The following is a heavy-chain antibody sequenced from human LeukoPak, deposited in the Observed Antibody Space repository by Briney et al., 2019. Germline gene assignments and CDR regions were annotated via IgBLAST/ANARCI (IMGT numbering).Heavy chain of an antibody. Sequence: SETLSLTCTVSGGSISSYYWSWIRQPAGKGLEWIGRIYASGSTNYNPSLKSRVTLSVDTSKNQFSLKLSSVTAADTAVYYCAAYDSSGYYYFHYWGQGTLVTVSS. CDR1: GGSISSYY. CDR3: AAYDSSGYYYFHY. D-gene: IGHD3-22*01. J-gene: IGHJ4*02. CDR2: IYASGST. V-gene: IGHV4-4*07.